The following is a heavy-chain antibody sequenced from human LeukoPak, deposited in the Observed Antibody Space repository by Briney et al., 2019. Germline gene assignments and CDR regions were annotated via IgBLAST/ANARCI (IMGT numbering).Heavy chain of an antibody. CDR3: ASCVSPSTRMYNWFDP. CDR2: INHSGST. J-gene: IGHJ5*02. Sequence: SETLSLTCAVYGGSFSGYYWSWIRQPPGKGLEWIGEINHSGSTNYNPSLKSRVTISVDTYKNQFSLKLSSVTAADTAVYYCASCVSPSTRMYNWFDPWGQGTLVTVSS. D-gene: IGHD3-22*01. CDR1: GGSFSGYY. V-gene: IGHV4-34*01.